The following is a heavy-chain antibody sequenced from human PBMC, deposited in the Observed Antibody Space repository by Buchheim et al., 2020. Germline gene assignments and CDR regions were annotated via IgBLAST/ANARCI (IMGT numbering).Heavy chain of an antibody. CDR3: TRAHDTTWDSHYLDY. CDR2: SRNKVNSYTT. CDR1: GFTFSDHY. D-gene: IGHD1-1*01. Sequence: EVELVESGGDLVQPGGSLRLSCAASGFTFSDHYMDWVRQAPGKGLEWIGRSRNKVNSYTTEYAASVKGRFIISRDDSKNSVFLQMNSLKTEDTAVYYCTRAHDTTWDSHYLDYWGQGTL. V-gene: IGHV3-72*01. J-gene: IGHJ4*02.